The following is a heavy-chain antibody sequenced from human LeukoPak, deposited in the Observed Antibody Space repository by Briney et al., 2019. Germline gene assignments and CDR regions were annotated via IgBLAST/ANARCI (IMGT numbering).Heavy chain of an antibody. D-gene: IGHD4-17*01. V-gene: IGHV1-18*01. CDR2: ISAYNGNT. CDR3: ARKLHDYGDSGMDY. J-gene: IGHJ4*02. CDR1: GYTFTSYG. Sequence: ASVKVSCKASGYTFTSYGISWVRQAPGQGLEWMGWISAYNGNTNYAQKLQGRVTMTTDTSTSTAYMELRSLRSDDTAVYYCARKLHDYGDSGMDYWGQGTLVTVSS.